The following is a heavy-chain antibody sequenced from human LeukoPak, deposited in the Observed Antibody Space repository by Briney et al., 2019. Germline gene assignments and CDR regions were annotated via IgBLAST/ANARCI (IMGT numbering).Heavy chain of an antibody. CDR1: GLSFSSYA. J-gene: IGHJ4*02. CDR3: AKGSGYNSGYPFDY. CDR2: LIGSGGGT. Sequence: PGGSLRLSRAASGLSFSSYAMSWVRQAPGKGLEWVSGLIGSGGGTHHADSVEGRFTISRDNSKNTLYLQMNSLRAEDTAVYYCAKGSGYNSGYPFDYWGQGTLVTVSS. V-gene: IGHV3-23*01. D-gene: IGHD5-18*01.